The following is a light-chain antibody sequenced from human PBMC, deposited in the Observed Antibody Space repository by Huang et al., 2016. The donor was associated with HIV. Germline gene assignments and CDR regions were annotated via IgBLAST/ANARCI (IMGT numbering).Light chain of an antibody. J-gene: IGKJ2*01. CDR3: QHYNNWPPMYT. CDR2: STS. Sequence: EVVMTQSPGTLSVSPGQRVTLSCKTSESLKNNLVWYQQNPGQAPRPLIYSTSIRATGIPARFSGSGSGSEHTLTISSLQSEDLGIYYCQHYNNWPPMYTFGQGTKLEIK. V-gene: IGKV3-15*01. CDR1: ESLKNN.